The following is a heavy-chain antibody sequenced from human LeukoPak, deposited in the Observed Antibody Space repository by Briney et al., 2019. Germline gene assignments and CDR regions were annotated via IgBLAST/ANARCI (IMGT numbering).Heavy chain of an antibody. CDR1: GYTFTSYY. D-gene: IGHD5-18*01. Sequence: ASVNVSCKASGYTFTSYYMHWVRQAPGQGLEWMGLINPSGFSTTYAQKFQGRVTITRDTSTSTVYMELSSLRAEDTAVYYCARDERDGGDTAMLGANNWFDPWGQGTLVTVSS. CDR2: INPSGFST. CDR3: ARDERDGGDTAMLGANNWFDP. J-gene: IGHJ5*02. V-gene: IGHV1-46*01.